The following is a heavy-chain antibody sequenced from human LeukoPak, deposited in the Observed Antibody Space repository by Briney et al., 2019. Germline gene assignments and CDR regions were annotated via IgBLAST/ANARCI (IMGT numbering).Heavy chain of an antibody. J-gene: IGHJ4*02. D-gene: IGHD3-10*01. CDR3: ARGLGPARENYYGSGSYFFDY. CDR1: GYTFTSYG. CDR2: ISAYNGNT. V-gene: IGHV1-18*01. Sequence: ASVKVSCKASGYTFTSYGISWVRQAPAQGLEWMGGISAYNGNTNYAQKLQGRVTMTTDTSTSTAYMELRSLRSDDTAVYYCARGLGPARENYYGSGSYFFDYWGQGTLVTVSS.